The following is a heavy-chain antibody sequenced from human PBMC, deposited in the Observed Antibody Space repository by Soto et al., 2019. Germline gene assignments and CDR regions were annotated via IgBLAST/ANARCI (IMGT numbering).Heavy chain of an antibody. CDR2: IYHTGST. CDR3: ARDPYSSGWYGWFDP. J-gene: IGHJ5*02. Sequence: NPSETLSLTCTVSGGSIRSYYWSWIRQPPGKGLEWIGYIYHTGSTNYNPSLKSRVTISIDTSKNQFSLKVRSVIAADTAVYYCARDPYSSGWYGWFDPWGQGTLVTVSS. CDR1: GGSIRSYY. V-gene: IGHV4-59*01. D-gene: IGHD6-19*01.